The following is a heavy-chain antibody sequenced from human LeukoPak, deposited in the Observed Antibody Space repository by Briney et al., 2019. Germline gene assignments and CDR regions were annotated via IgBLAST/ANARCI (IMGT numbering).Heavy chain of an antibody. Sequence: SETLSLTCAVYGGSFSGYYWSWIRQPPGKGLEWIGEINHSGSTNYNPSLKSRVTISVDTSKNQFSLKLSSVTAADTAVYYCARLTAFMFGEFGFDYWGQGTLVTVS. J-gene: IGHJ4*02. CDR2: INHSGST. D-gene: IGHD3-10*02. CDR3: ARLTAFMFGEFGFDY. CDR1: GGSFSGYY. V-gene: IGHV4-34*01.